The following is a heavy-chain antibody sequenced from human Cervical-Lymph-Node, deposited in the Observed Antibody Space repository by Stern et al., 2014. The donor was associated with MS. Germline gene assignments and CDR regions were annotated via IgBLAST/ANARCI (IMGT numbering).Heavy chain of an antibody. V-gene: IGHV4-31*03. CDR1: RGSLSSGGYY. D-gene: IGHD3-3*01. Sequence: QVQLQESGPGLVRPSQTLSLTCTVSRGSLSSGGYYWSWIRHQPGKCLEWIGDLHHSGSSYYNPSLKSRVTLSVDTSKNQFFLNLNSVTAADTAVYYCAKVWGFDDFWSGYFDYWGRGTLVTVSS. CDR3: AKVWGFDDFWSGYFDY. CDR2: LHHSGSS. J-gene: IGHJ4*02.